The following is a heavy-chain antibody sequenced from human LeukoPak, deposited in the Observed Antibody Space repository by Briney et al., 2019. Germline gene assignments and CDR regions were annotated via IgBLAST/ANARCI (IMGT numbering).Heavy chain of an antibody. V-gene: IGHV3-48*01. CDR3: ARDERYCSGGSCFYLDC. CDR1: GFTFSSYW. CDR2: ISSSSSTI. Sequence: GGSLRLSCAASGFTFSSYWMNWVRQAPGKGLEWVSYISSSSSTIYYADSVKGRFTISRDNAKNSLYLQMNSLRAEDTAVYYCARDERYCSGGSCFYLDCWGQGTLVTVSS. J-gene: IGHJ4*02. D-gene: IGHD2-15*01.